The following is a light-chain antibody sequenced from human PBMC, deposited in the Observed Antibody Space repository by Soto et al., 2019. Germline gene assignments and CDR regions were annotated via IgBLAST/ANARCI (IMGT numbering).Light chain of an antibody. CDR3: QTWGTGSVV. CDR1: SGHSSYA. V-gene: IGLV4-69*01. J-gene: IGLJ2*01. Sequence: QSVLTQSPSASASLGASVKLTCTLSSGHSSYAIAWHQQQPEKGPRYLMKLNSDGSHSKGDGIPDRFSCSSSGAERYLTISSLQSEYAAASYCQTWGTGSVVFGGGTKLSVL. CDR2: LNSDGSH.